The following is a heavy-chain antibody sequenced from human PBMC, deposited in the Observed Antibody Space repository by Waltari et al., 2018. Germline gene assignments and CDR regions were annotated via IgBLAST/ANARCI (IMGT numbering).Heavy chain of an antibody. Sequence: QVQLVQSGAEVKTPGSSVNVSCKASGGTFSGHTRSWVRQAPGQGLEWMGRIIPMLGRANYAQTFQGRVSITIHQSTATSYMDLSSLKPEDTGIYYCVRDGGNFMAHDIWGQGTMVTVSS. CDR2: IIPMLGRA. D-gene: IGHD1-1*01. CDR1: GGTFSGHT. CDR3: VRDGGNFMAHDI. J-gene: IGHJ3*02. V-gene: IGHV1-69*16.